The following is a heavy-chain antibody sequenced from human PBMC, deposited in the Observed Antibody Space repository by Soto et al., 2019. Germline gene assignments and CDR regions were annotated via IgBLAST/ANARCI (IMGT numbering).Heavy chain of an antibody. CDR1: GGTFSSYA. V-gene: IGHV1-69*13. CDR3: ARSPQPGERNIVVVVAASRHYYYYGMDV. J-gene: IGHJ6*02. Sequence: SVKVSCKASGGTFSSYAISWVRQAPGQGLEWMGGIIPTFGTANYAQKFQGRVTITADESTSTAYMELSSLRSEDTAVYYCARSPQPGERNIVVVVAASRHYYYYGMDVWGQGTTVTVSS. CDR2: IIPTFGTA. D-gene: IGHD2-15*01.